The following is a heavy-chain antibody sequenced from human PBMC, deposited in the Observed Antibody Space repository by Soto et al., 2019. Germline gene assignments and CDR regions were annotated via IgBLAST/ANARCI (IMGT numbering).Heavy chain of an antibody. J-gene: IGHJ5*02. Sequence: PSETLSLTCSVSGGSISGDYYWSWIRQSPEKGLEWIGYIYYSGSTNYNPSLKSRVTISVDTSKNQFSLKLSSVTAADTAVYYCARDLRTIPAASRFGFDPWGQGTLVTVSS. CDR3: ARDLRTIPAASRFGFDP. CDR2: IYYSGST. D-gene: IGHD2-2*01. V-gene: IGHV4-61*08. CDR1: GGSISGDYY.